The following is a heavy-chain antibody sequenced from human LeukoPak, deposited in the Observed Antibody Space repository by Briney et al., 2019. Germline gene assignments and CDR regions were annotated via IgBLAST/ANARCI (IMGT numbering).Heavy chain of an antibody. V-gene: IGHV3-74*01. CDR1: GFTFSNHW. CDR2: IKGDGSSI. J-gene: IGHJ4*02. CDR3: VRDGVGAPPFDY. Sequence: PGVSLRLSCAASGFTFSNHWMHWVRQTPGKGLVWVSRIKGDGSSICHADSVKGRFTISRDNAKNTLDLQMNNLRVEDTAVYYCVRDGVGAPPFDYWGEGVLVTVSS. D-gene: IGHD1-26*01.